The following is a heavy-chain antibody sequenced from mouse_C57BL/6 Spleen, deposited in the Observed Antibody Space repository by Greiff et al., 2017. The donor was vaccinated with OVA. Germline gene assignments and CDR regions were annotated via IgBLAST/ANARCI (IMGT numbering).Heavy chain of an antibody. Sequence: VQLVESGAELVRPGASVTLSCKASGYTFTDYEMHWVKQTPVHGLEWIGAIDPETGGTAYNQKFKGKAILTADKSSSTAYMELRSLTSEDSAVYYCTRSLYYYGSSYYFDVWGTGTTVTVSS. CDR3: TRSLYYYGSSYYFDV. J-gene: IGHJ1*03. CDR2: IDPETGGT. CDR1: GYTFTDYE. D-gene: IGHD1-1*01. V-gene: IGHV1-15*01.